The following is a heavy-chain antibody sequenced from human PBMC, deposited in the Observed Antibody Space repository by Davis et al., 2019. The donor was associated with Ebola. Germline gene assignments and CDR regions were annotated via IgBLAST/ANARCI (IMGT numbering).Heavy chain of an antibody. CDR2: IYYSGST. D-gene: IGHD3-16*02. CDR1: GGSISSSSYY. J-gene: IGHJ4*02. V-gene: IGHV4-39*01. Sequence: MPGGSLRLSCTVSGGSISSSSYYWGWIRQPPGKGLEWIGSIYYSGSTYYNPSLKSRVTISVDTSKNQFSLKLSSVTAADTAVYYCARSGGVIHYWGQGTLVTVSS. CDR3: ARSGGVIHY.